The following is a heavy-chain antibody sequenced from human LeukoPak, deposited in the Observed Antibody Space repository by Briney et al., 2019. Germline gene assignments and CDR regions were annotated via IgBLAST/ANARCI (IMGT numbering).Heavy chain of an antibody. CDR1: GFTFSSYW. D-gene: IGHD2-2*02. J-gene: IGHJ3*02. V-gene: IGHV3-7*01. CDR2: IKQDGSEK. Sequence: GGSLRLSCAASGFTFSSYWMSWVRQAPGKGLEWVANIKQDGSEKYYVDSVKGRFTISRDNAKNSLYLQMNSLRAEDTAVYYCARTHGRYCSSTSCYMGAFDIWGQGTMVTVSS. CDR3: ARTHGRYCSSTSCYMGAFDI.